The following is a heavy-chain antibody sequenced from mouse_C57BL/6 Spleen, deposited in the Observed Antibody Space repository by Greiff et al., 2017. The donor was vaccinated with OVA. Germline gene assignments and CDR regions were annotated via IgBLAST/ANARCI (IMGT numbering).Heavy chain of an antibody. V-gene: IGHV3-1*01. CDR2: ISYSGST. Sequence: EVKLQQSGPGMVKPSQSLSLTCTVTGYSITSGYDWHWIRHFPGNKLEWMGYISYSGSTNYNPSLKSRISITHDTSKNHFFLKLNSVTTEDTATYYCATIYYGNSYAMDYWGQGTSVTVSS. D-gene: IGHD2-1*01. J-gene: IGHJ4*01. CDR1: GYSITSGYD. CDR3: ATIYYGNSYAMDY.